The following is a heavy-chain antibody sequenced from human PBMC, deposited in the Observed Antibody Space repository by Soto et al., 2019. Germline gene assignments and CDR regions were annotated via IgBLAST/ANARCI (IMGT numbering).Heavy chain of an antibody. CDR2: IDWADNK. CDR3: ARILYDSSGYCFDY. J-gene: IGHJ4*02. Sequence: SGPTLVNPTQTLTLTCTFSGFSLRTSGMCVTWIRQPPGKALEWLARIDWADNKYYSTSLKTRLTISKDTSKNQVVLTMTNMDPVDTATYYCARILYDSSGYCFDYWGQGTLVTVSS. CDR1: GFSLRTSGMC. V-gene: IGHV2-70*11. D-gene: IGHD3-22*01.